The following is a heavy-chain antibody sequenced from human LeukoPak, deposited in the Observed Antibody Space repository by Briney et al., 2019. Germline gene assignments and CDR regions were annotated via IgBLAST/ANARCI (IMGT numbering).Heavy chain of an antibody. Sequence: ASVKVSCKVSGYTFTDYYMHWVQQAPGKGLEWMGLVDPEDGETIYAEKFQGRVTITADTSTDTAYMELSSLRSEDTAVYYCAAAYDSSGYRDGFDPWRQGTLVTVSS. D-gene: IGHD3-22*01. V-gene: IGHV1-69-2*01. CDR1: GYTFTDYY. CDR3: AAAYDSSGYRDGFDP. CDR2: VDPEDGET. J-gene: IGHJ5*02.